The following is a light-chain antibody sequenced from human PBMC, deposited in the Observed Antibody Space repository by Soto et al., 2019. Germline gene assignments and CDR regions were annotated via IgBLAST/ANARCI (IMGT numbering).Light chain of an antibody. CDR3: QQSYTMPWT. CDR2: AAS. Sequence: MQITHSASSVAASAGYGVSITCRASQSVSGYLTWYQKKSGQAPKLLMYAASTLQSGVPSRFSGSGSGTDFTLTISSLQPEDSATYFCQQSYTMPWTFGQGTKVDIK. V-gene: IGKV1-39*01. CDR1: QSVSGY. J-gene: IGKJ1*01.